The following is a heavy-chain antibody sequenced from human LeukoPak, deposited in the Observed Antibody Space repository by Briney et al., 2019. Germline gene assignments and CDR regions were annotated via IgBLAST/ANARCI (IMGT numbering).Heavy chain of an antibody. CDR1: GYTFTSYY. CDR3: ATVTTSGFDY. CDR2: INPSGGST. D-gene: IGHD3-22*01. Sequence: ASVKVSCKASGYTFTSYYMHWVRQAPGRGLEWMGIINPSGGSTSYAQKFQGRVTMTRDTSTSTVYMELSSLRSEDTAVYYCATVTTSGFDYWGQGTLVTVSS. J-gene: IGHJ4*02. V-gene: IGHV1-46*01.